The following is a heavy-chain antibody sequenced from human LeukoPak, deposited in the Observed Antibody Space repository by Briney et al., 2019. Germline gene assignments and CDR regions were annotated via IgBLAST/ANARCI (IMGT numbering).Heavy chain of an antibody. V-gene: IGHV3-15*01. CDR1: GFTFNNAW. CDR2: IKSKSDGGTI. J-gene: IGHJ4*02. CDR3: TTLGSIATAAMGGY. Sequence: GGSLRLSCAASGFTFNNAWMNWVRQAPGKGLEWVGRIKSKSDGGTIGYAAPVKGRFTISRDDSKNTLYLQMNSLKTEDTAFYYCTTLGSIATAAMGGYWGQGTLVTVSS. D-gene: IGHD6-13*01.